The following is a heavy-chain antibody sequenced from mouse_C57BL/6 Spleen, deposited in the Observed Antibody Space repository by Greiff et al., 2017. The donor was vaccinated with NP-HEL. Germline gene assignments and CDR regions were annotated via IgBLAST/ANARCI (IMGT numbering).Heavy chain of an antibody. CDR1: GYTFTDYE. V-gene: IGHV1-15*01. Sequence: QVQLKQSGAELVRPGASVTLSCKASGYTFTDYEMHWVKQTPVHGLEWIGAIDPETGGTAYNQKFKGKAILTADKSSSTAYMELRSLTSEDSAVYYCTRATRAMDYWGQGTSVTVSS. CDR2: IDPETGGT. J-gene: IGHJ4*01. CDR3: TRATRAMDY.